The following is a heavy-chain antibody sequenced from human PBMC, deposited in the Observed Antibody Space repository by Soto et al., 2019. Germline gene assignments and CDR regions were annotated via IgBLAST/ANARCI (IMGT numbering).Heavy chain of an antibody. CDR2: ISSNSDTT. CDR3: AHPRGYGVFDAVDI. CDR1: GFIFSTYA. D-gene: IGHD4-17*01. J-gene: IGHJ3*02. V-gene: IGHV3-23*01. Sequence: PGWSLRLSCAASGFIFSTYAMNWVRQAPGEGLEWVSAISSNSDTTCYAESVRGRFTISRDNSVNTLYLQMSRLRTEDTAVYYCAHPRGYGVFDAVDIWGQGTMVTVSS.